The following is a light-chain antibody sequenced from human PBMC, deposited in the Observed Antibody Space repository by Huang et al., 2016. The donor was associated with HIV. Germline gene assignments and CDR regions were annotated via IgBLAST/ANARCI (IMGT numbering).Light chain of an antibody. J-gene: IGKJ1*01. Sequence: EIVLTQSPATLSLSPGERATISCRASPSVRNYLAWYQQEPGKAPRLLIYDASNRATGTPARFSGSGSGTDFTLTISSLEPEDFAVYYCQQRSDWPPWTFGQGTKVEIK. V-gene: IGKV3-11*01. CDR2: DAS. CDR3: QQRSDWPPWT. CDR1: PSVRNY.